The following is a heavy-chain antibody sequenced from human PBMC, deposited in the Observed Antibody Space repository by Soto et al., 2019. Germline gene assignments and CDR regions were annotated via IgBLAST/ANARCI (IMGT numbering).Heavy chain of an antibody. D-gene: IGHD2-21*01. CDR1: GGSIISGGYS. Sequence: PSETLSLTCAVSGGSIISGGYSWSWIRQPPGKGLEWIGYIYHSGSTYYNPSLKSRVTISVDRSKNQFSLKLSSVTAADTAVYYCARDGCGGDCYDYWGQGTLVTVSS. CDR3: ARDGCGGDCYDY. J-gene: IGHJ4*02. V-gene: IGHV4-30-2*01. CDR2: IYHSGST.